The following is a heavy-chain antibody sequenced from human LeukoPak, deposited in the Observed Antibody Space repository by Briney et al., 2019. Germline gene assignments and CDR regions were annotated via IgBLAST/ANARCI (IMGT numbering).Heavy chain of an antibody. V-gene: IGHV4-59*08. Sequence: SETLSLTCTVSGGSIRSYYWSWIRQTPGKGLEWIGYIYYSGSTKYNPSLKSRVTISVDTSKNQFSLKLSSVTAADTAVYYCARGARAGYNLEPFDYWGQGTLVTVSS. D-gene: IGHD5-24*01. CDR3: ARGARAGYNLEPFDY. CDR1: GGSIRSYY. J-gene: IGHJ4*02. CDR2: IYYSGST.